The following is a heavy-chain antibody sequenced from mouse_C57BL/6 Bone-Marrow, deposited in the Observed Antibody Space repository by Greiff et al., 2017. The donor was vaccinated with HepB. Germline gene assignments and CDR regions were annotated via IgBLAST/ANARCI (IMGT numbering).Heavy chain of an antibody. D-gene: IGHD2-5*01. CDR2: ISDGGSYT. CDR1: GFTFSSYA. J-gene: IGHJ1*03. CDR3: ARGGPTIVTTWYFDV. V-gene: IGHV5-4*03. Sequence: DVMLVESGGGLVKPGGSLKLSCAASGFTFSSYAMSWVRQTPEKRLEWVATISDGGSYTYYPDNVKGRFTISRDNAKNNLYLERGHLKSEDTAMYYCARGGPTIVTTWYFDVWGTGTTVTVSS.